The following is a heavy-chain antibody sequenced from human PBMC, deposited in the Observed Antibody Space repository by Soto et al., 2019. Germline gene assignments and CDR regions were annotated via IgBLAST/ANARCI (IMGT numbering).Heavy chain of an antibody. Sequence: QVQLQESGPGLVKPSETLSLTCTVSSDSISSYYWSWIRQPPGKRLEWIGYISYSGSTDYNPYLKSRVTISADTSKHQFSLKVSSVTAADTAVYYCARGTSWQLPFDYWGQGTLVTVSS. CDR2: ISYSGST. J-gene: IGHJ4*02. CDR1: SDSISSYY. CDR3: ARGTSWQLPFDY. D-gene: IGHD6-13*01. V-gene: IGHV4-59*01.